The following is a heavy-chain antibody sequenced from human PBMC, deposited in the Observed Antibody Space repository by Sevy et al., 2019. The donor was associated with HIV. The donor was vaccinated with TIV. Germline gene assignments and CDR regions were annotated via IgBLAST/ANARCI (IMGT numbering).Heavy chain of an antibody. V-gene: IGHV3-7*04. CDR1: GFTFSSYW. CDR3: ARGYSNLRGYSYGTYYFDY. J-gene: IGHJ4*02. Sequence: GESLKISCAASGFTFSSYWMSWVRQAPGKGLEWVANIKQDGSEKYYVDSVKGRFTISRDNAKNSLYLQMNSLRAEDTAVYYCARGYSNLRGYSYGTYYFDYWGQGIPVTVSS. D-gene: IGHD5-18*01. CDR2: IKQDGSEK.